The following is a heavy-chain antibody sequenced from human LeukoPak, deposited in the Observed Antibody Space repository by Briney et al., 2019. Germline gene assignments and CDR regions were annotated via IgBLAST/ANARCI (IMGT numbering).Heavy chain of an antibody. CDR2: IYYSGST. V-gene: IGHV4-39*01. CDR3: ARHVGGDYGDYPDY. D-gene: IGHD4-17*01. Sequence: AETLSLTCTVSGASISSSIYSWAWVRQSPGEVLGWIGSIYYSGSTYYNPSLKSRVTISVDASKTQFSLKLSSVTAADTAVYYCARHVGGDYGDYPDYWGQGTLVTVSS. J-gene: IGHJ4*02. CDR1: GASISSSIYS.